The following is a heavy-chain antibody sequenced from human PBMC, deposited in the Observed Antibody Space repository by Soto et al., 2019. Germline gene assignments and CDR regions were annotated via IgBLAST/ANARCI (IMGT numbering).Heavy chain of an antibody. D-gene: IGHD6-19*01. CDR1: GGSISSYY. V-gene: IGHV4-59*08. J-gene: IGHJ4*02. CDR2: IYYSGST. CDR3: AIPPPIEVDGPDY. Sequence: SETLSLTCTVSGGSISSYYWSWIRQPPGKGLEWIGYIYYSGSTNYNPSLKSRVTISVDTSKNQFSLKLSSVTAADTAVYYCAIPPPIEVDGPDYWGQGILVTVSS.